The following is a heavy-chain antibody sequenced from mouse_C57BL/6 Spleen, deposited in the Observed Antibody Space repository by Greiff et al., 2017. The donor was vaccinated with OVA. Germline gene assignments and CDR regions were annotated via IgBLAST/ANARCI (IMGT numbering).Heavy chain of an antibody. Sequence: VKLMESGAELVRPGTSVKVSCKASGYAFTNYLIEWVKQRPGQGLEWIGVINPGSGGTNYNEKFKGKATLTADKSSSTAYMQLSSLTSEDSAVYFCARGGNWDEENYFDYWGQGTTLTVSS. J-gene: IGHJ2*01. CDR3: ARGGNWDEENYFDY. D-gene: IGHD4-1*01. CDR2: INPGSGGT. CDR1: GYAFTNYL. V-gene: IGHV1-54*01.